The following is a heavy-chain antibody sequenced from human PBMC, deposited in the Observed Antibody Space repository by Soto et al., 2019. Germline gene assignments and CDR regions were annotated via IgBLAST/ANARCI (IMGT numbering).Heavy chain of an antibody. CDR2: ISVSGGST. CDR1: VFTFISYS. D-gene: IGHD1-1*01. CDR3: AKDTNPWTSARFAP. J-gene: IGHJ5*02. V-gene: IGHV3-23*01. Sequence: VVSLILACASSVFTFISYSIGLFRQAPGKGLEWVSSISVSGGSTYYADSVKGRFTISIDNSKNTLYLQMNSLRAEDTDVYYCAKDTNPWTSARFAPWGQPTM.